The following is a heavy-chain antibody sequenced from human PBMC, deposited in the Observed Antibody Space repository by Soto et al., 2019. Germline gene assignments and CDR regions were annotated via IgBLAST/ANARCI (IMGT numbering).Heavy chain of an antibody. CDR1: GFTFSSYW. CDR3: ARDDDRITGTNPYYFDY. Sequence: GGSLRLSCAASGFTFSSYWMSWVRQAPGKGLEWVANIKQDGSEKYYVDSVKGRSTISRDNAKNSLYLQMNSLRAEDTAVYYCARDDDRITGTNPYYFDYWGQGTLVTVSS. CDR2: IKQDGSEK. V-gene: IGHV3-7*03. J-gene: IGHJ4*02. D-gene: IGHD1-7*01.